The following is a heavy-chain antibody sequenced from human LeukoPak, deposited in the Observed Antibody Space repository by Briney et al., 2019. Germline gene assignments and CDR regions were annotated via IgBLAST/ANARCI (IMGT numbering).Heavy chain of an antibody. V-gene: IGHV3-7*01. J-gene: IGHJ4*02. D-gene: IGHD6-13*01. CDR1: GFTFSYHW. CDR2: IKNDGAVK. CDR3: AKDSYSKGVF. Sequence: GGSLRLACAASGFTFSYHWMTWVRQAPGKGLEWVANIKNDGAVKNYVDSVKGRFTISRDNAKNSLYLQMNSLRAEDTAVYYCAKDSYSKGVFWGQGLLVTVSS.